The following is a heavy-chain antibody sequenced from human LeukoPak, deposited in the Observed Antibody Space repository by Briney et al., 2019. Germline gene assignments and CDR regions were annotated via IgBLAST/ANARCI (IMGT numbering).Heavy chain of an antibody. V-gene: IGHV4-39*01. J-gene: IGHJ6*03. Sequence: SETLSLTCTVSGGSISSSSYYWGWIRQPPGKGLEWIGSIYYSGSTYYNPSLKSRVTISVDTSKNQFSLKLSSVTAADTAVYYCARVGYYYGSGSFEYYYYYYMDVWGKGTTVTVSS. CDR2: IYYSGST. D-gene: IGHD3-10*01. CDR3: ARVGYYYGSGSFEYYYYYYMDV. CDR1: GGSISSSSYY.